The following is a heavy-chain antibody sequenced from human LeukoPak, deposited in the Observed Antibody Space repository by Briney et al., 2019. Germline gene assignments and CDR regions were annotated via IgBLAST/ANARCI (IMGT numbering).Heavy chain of an antibody. J-gene: IGHJ5*02. V-gene: IGHV4-34*01. CDR2: INHSGST. D-gene: IGHD3-10*01. CDR1: GGSFSGYY. CDR3: ARVVLLWFGVRSLGNWFDP. Sequence: PSETLSLTCAVYGGSFSGYYWSWIRQPPGKGLEWIGEINHSGSTNYNPSLKSRVTISVDTSKNQFSLKLSSVTAADTAVYYCARVVLLWFGVRSLGNWFDPWGQGTLVTVSS.